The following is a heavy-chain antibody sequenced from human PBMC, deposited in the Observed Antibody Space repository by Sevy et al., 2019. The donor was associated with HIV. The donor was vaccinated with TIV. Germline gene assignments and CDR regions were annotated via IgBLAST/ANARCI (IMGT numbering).Heavy chain of an antibody. Sequence: GESLKISCRASAYNFAAHWIGWVRQMPGKGLEWMGILLPGNSDIRSFQGHVTVSVDKSINTAYLQWANLRASDSAMYFCARGGDLRLDAFDLWGPGTKVTVSS. CDR3: ARGGDLRLDAFDL. D-gene: IGHD2-21*02. CDR1: AYNFAAHW. J-gene: IGHJ3*01. CDR2: LLPGNSDI. V-gene: IGHV5-51*01.